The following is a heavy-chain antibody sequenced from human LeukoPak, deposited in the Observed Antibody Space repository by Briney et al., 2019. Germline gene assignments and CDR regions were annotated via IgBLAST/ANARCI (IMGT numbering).Heavy chain of an antibody. CDR2: INHSGST. D-gene: IGHD2-15*01. Sequence: PSETLYLTCAVYGGSFSGYYWSWIRQPPGKGLEWIGEINHSGSTNYNPSLKSRVTISVDTSKNQFSLKLSSVTAADTAVYYCARGYCSGGSCYFHYYYMDVWGKGTTVTVSS. CDR1: GGSFSGYY. CDR3: ARGYCSGGSCYFHYYYMDV. J-gene: IGHJ6*03. V-gene: IGHV4-34*01.